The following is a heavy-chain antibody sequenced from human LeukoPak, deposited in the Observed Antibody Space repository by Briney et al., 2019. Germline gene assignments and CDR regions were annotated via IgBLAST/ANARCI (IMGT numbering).Heavy chain of an antibody. CDR1: GFTFSAYA. D-gene: IGHD6-13*01. J-gene: IGHJ4*02. Sequence: GRSLRLSCAASGFTFSAYAIHWVRQAPGKGLEWLAVISYDGTNKFYADSVKGRFTISRDNSRSTLHLQMNGLSTDDTALYYCARASSSWYWGYFDFWGQGTLVTVSS. CDR3: ARASSSWYWGYFDF. CDR2: ISYDGTNK. V-gene: IGHV3-30*04.